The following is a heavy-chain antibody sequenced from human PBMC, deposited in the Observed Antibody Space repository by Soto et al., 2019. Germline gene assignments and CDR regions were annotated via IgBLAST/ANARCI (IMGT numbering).Heavy chain of an antibody. CDR1: GFTFSSSE. J-gene: IGHJ3*01. V-gene: IGHV3-48*03. Sequence: EVQLVESGGGLIQPGGSLRLSCAASGFTFSSSEMYWVRQAPGKGLEWVSYIHPSGQPIFYADSVKGRFTISRDNAKNSLYLHRSSLRAEDSAVYYCARRASRWGQGTMVTVSS. D-gene: IGHD1-26*01. CDR2: IHPSGQPI. CDR3: ARRASR.